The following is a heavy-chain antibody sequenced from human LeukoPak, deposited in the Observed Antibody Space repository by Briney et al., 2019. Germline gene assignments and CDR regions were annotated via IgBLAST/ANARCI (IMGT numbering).Heavy chain of an antibody. CDR3: VRYTGWFYFDY. CDR1: GDSVSANNAA. V-gene: IGHV6-1*01. D-gene: IGHD6-19*01. J-gene: IGHJ4*02. CDR2: TYCRSKWYS. Sequence: SQTLSLTCAISGDSVSANNAAWSWIRQSPSRGLEWLGRTYCRSKWYSDYAVSVRSRIIINPDTSKNQFSLQLSSVTPDDTAVYYCVRYTGWFYFDYWGQGSLVTVSS.